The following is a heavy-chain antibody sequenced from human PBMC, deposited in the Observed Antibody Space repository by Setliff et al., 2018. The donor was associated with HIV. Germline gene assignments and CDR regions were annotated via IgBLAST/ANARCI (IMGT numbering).Heavy chain of an antibody. D-gene: IGHD2-2*01. CDR3: VRDRRRSYHFDY. J-gene: IGHJ4*02. CDR2: TNPSGST. V-gene: IGHV4-34*01. CDR1: VGSFSGHY. Sequence: SETLSLTCAVYVGSFSGHYWIWIRQPPGKGLEWIGETNPSGSTDYNPSLKSRVTISIDTSKRQFSLNLISVTAADTAVYYCVRDRRRSYHFDYWGQGTLVTVSS.